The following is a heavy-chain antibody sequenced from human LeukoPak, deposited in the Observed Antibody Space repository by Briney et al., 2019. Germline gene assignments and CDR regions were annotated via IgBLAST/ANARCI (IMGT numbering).Heavy chain of an antibody. Sequence: GGSLRLSCAASGIIFGSYAMSWVRQAPGKGLEWVSGISGSGDRTSYADSVKGRFTISRDNSKNALYLQMNGLRVEDTAVYYCARGYCSGGSCFDASYYSDYWGQGTLVTVSS. CDR2: ISGSGDRT. CDR3: ARGYCSGGSCFDASYYSDY. J-gene: IGHJ4*02. D-gene: IGHD2-15*01. CDR1: GIIFGSYA. V-gene: IGHV3-23*01.